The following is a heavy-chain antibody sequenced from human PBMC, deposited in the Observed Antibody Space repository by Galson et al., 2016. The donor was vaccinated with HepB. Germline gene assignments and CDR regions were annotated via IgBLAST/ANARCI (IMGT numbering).Heavy chain of an antibody. D-gene: IGHD2-2*01. J-gene: IGHJ4*02. Sequence: QSGAEVKKPGESLKTSCNGSGSSFSSSWIGWVRQMPGKGLEWMGTIYLGDSDTRYSPSFQGQVTISADTSISTAYLQWRSLKASDTAIYYFARLGRHCSGTNCYLAYFDYWGQGTLVTVTS. CDR3: ARLGRHCSGTNCYLAYFDY. CDR1: GSSFSSSW. V-gene: IGHV5-51*01. CDR2: IYLGDSDT.